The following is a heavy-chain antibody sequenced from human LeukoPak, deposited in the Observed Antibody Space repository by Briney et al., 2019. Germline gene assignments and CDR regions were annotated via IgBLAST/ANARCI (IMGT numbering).Heavy chain of an antibody. CDR3: ARDSGEYLAGAWFDP. Sequence: GASVKVSCKASGGTFSSYAISWVRQAPGQGLEWMGGIIPIFGTANYAQKFQGRVTITADESTSTAYMELSSLRSEDTAVYYCARDSGEYLAGAWFDPWGQGTLVTVSS. CDR2: IIPIFGTA. V-gene: IGHV1-69*13. CDR1: GGTFSSYA. D-gene: IGHD4-17*01. J-gene: IGHJ5*02.